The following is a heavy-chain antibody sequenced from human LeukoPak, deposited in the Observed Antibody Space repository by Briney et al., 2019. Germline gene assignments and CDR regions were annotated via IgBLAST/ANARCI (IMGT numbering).Heavy chain of an antibody. V-gene: IGHV1-18*01. CDR1: GYTFTSYG. D-gene: IGHD4-4*01. J-gene: IGHJ5*02. CDR3: ARDAPPFQHSNYLGGRELNWFEP. CDR2: ISAYNGNT. Sequence: GASVKVSCKASGYTFTSYGISWVRQAPGQGLEWMGWISAYNGNTNYAQKLQGRVTMTTDTSMSTAYMELRSLRSDDTAVYYCARDAPPFQHSNYLGGRELNWFEPWGQGTLVTVSS.